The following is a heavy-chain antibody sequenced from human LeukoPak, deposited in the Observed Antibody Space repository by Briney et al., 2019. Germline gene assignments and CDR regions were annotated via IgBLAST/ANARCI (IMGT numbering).Heavy chain of an antibody. CDR1: GFTFSSYG. CDR2: IRYDGSNK. CDR3: AKGGSSSWYYYYYMDV. D-gene: IGHD6-13*01. Sequence: GGSLRLSCGASGFTFSSYGMHWVRQAPGKGLEWVAFIRYDGSNKYYADSVKGRFTISRDNSKNTLYLQMNSLRAEDTAVYYCAKGGSSSWYYYYYMDVWGKGTTVTISS. V-gene: IGHV3-30*02. J-gene: IGHJ6*03.